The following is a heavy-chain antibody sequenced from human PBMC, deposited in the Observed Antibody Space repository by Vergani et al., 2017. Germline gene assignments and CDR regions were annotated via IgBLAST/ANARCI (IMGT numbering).Heavy chain of an antibody. CDR1: GYTFTSYD. CDR3: ARWQGGRPLRRQYSSYHLDY. V-gene: IGHV1-8*01. CDR2: MNPNSGNT. Sequence: QVPLVQSGAEVKKPGASVKVSCKASGYTFTSYDINWVRQATGQGLEWMGWMNPNSGNTGYAQKFQGRVTMTRNTSISTAYMELSSLRSVDTAVYYWARWQGGRPLRRQYSSYHLDYWGQGTLVTVSS. J-gene: IGHJ4*02. D-gene: IGHD6-6*01.